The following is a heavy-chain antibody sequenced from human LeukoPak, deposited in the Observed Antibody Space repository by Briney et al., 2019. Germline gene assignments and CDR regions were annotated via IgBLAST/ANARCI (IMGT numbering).Heavy chain of an antibody. CDR2: ISSSSSYI. D-gene: IGHD2-15*01. Sequence: GGSLRLSCAASGFTFSSYSMNWVRQAPGKGLEWVSSISSSSSYIYYADSVKGRFTISRDNAKNSLYLQMNSLRAEDTAVDYCARASVGYYFDYWGQGTLVTVSS. J-gene: IGHJ4*02. CDR1: GFTFSSYS. V-gene: IGHV3-21*01. CDR3: ARASVGYYFDY.